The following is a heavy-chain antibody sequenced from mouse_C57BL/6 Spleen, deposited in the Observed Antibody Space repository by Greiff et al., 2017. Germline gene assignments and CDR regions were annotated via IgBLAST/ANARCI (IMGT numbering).Heavy chain of an antibody. J-gene: IGHJ2*01. CDR1: GFTFSSYA. V-gene: IGHV5-9-1*02. D-gene: IGHD1-1*01. CDR2: ISSGGDYI. CDR3: TRGGTTVALDY. Sequence: EVQLVESGEGLVKPGGSLKLSCAASGFTFSSYAMSWVRQTPEKRLEWVAYISSGGDYIYYADTVKGRFTISRDNARNTLYLQMSSLKSEDTAMFYCTRGGTTVALDYWGQGTTLTVSS.